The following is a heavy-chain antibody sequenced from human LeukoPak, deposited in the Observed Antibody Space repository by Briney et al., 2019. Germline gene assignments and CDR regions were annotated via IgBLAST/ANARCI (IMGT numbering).Heavy chain of an antibody. J-gene: IGHJ4*02. CDR1: GITFSSYA. V-gene: IGHV3-23*01. CDR2: ISGSGVNT. CDR3: ARELVARQDLDY. Sequence: GGSLRLSCAAPGITFSSYAMTWVRQAPGKGLEWVSAISGSGVNTYYADSVKGRFTISRDNSKNTVYLQMNSLRAEDTAVYYCARELVARQDLDYWGQGTLVTVSS. D-gene: IGHD6-6*01.